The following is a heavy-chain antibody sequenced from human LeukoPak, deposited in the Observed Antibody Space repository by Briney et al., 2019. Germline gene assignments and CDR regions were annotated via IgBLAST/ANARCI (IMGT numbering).Heavy chain of an antibody. J-gene: IGHJ4*02. CDR3: ARGGPQKLEMSFLL. CDR1: GDSVSSNSAA. V-gene: IGHV6-1*01. Sequence: LQTLSLTCAISGDSVSSNSAAWNWIRQSPSRGLEWLGRTYYRSKWYNDYAVSVKSRITINPDTSKNQFSLQLNSVTPEDTAVYYCARGGPQKLEMSFLLWGQGTLVTVSS. D-gene: IGHD3-3*01. CDR2: TYYRSKWYN.